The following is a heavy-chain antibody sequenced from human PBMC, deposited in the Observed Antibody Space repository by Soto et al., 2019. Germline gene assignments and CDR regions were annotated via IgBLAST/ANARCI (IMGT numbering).Heavy chain of an antibody. CDR2: IYYSGST. CDR3: ARANPLRFYFDY. J-gene: IGHJ4*02. Sequence: QVQLQESGPGLVKPSETLSLTCTVSGGSISSYYWSWIRQPPGKGLEWIGYIYYSGSTNYNPSLKSRVTISVDTSKNQFSLKLSSVTAADTAVYYCARANPLRFYFDYWGQGTLVTVSS. V-gene: IGHV4-59*01. CDR1: GGSISSYY.